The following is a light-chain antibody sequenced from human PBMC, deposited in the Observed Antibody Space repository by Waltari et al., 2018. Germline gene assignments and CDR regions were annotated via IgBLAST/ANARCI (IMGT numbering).Light chain of an antibody. CDR3: HQYNTFSGS. CDR1: QTINNW. J-gene: IGKJ1*01. CDR2: DAS. Sequence: DIQMTQSPSTLSASVGDIVTITCRASQTINNWLDWYQLKPGQSPKLLIYDASTLPSGVPSRFDGSRSETQFTLTISSLQPDDFATYFCHQYNTFSGSFGQGTKVEAK. V-gene: IGKV1-5*03.